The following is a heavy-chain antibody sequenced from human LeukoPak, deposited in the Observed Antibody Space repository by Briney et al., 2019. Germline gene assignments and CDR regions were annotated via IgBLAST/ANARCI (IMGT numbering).Heavy chain of an antibody. Sequence: GGSLRLSCAASGFTFSAYALTWVRQAAGKGLEGVSCISGGAGRTYYAACVRRRFTIYRDNSKSTLFLQMNRLRAEDTALYYCAKGAGDVSLSNIVYGPIDHWGEGTLGTFSS. V-gene: IGHV3-23*01. CDR3: AKGAGDVSLSNIVYGPIDH. CDR1: GFTFSAYA. D-gene: IGHD3-16*01. J-gene: IGHJ4*02. CDR2: ISGGAGRT.